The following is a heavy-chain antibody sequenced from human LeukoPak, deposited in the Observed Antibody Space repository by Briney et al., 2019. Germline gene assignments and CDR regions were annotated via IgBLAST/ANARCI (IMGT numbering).Heavy chain of an antibody. Sequence: SVKVSCKASGGTFSSYAISWVRQAPGQGLEWMGGIIPIFGTANYAQMFQGRVAITADESTSTAYMELSSLRSEDTAVYYCARGGYYYDSSGYSHLPDYWGQGTLVTVSA. V-gene: IGHV1-69*13. CDR1: GGTFSSYA. CDR2: IIPIFGTA. CDR3: ARGGYYYDSSGYSHLPDY. J-gene: IGHJ4*02. D-gene: IGHD3-22*01.